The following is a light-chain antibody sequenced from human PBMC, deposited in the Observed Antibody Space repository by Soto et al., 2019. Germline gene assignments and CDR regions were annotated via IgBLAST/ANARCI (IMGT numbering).Light chain of an antibody. CDR3: HVWDSSSEHV. Sequence: SSERTHPPSGSVAPGQTSRITCVVNNIGSKSVHWYQQKPGQAPVLVVDDDSDRPSGIPERFSGSNSGNTATLTISRVEAGDEADYFCHVWDSSSEHVFGTGTKVTV. CDR2: DDS. V-gene: IGLV3-21*02. J-gene: IGLJ1*01. CDR1: NIGSKS.